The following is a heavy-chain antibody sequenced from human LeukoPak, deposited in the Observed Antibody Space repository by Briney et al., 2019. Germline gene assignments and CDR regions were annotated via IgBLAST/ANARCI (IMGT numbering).Heavy chain of an antibody. CDR3: VRGVVASPTGRLNYFDS. CDR1: GGSISAYY. J-gene: IGHJ4*02. Sequence: SETLSLTCSVSGGSISAYYWNWIRQSPGKGLEWIGYVSYSGSTNYNPSLKSRVAISVDTSKNQSKNQSSLNLSSVTAADTAVYYCVRGVVASPTGRLNYFDSWGQGTLVTVSS. CDR2: VSYSGST. V-gene: IGHV4-59*01. D-gene: IGHD3-22*01.